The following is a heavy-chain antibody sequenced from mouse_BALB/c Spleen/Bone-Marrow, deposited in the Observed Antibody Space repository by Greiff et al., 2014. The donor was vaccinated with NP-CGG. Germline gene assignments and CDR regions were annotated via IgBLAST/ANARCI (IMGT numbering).Heavy chain of an antibody. CDR3: ARGGISIDY. V-gene: IGHV1-80*01. CDR1: GYALSIYW. CDR2: IYPGDDDT. J-gene: IGHJ2*01. Sequence: QVQLQQSGAELVRPGSSVTISCKASGYALSIYWVNWVKQRPGQGLEWIGQIYPGDDDTDYNGQFKGKATLTADRSSSTAYMQLNSLTSEDSAVYFCARGGISIDYWGQGTTLTVSS.